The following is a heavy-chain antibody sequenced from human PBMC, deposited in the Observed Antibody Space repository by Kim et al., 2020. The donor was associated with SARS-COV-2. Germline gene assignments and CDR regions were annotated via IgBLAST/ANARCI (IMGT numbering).Heavy chain of an antibody. J-gene: IGHJ4*02. D-gene: IGHD5-18*01. CDR1: GFTFSIHS. V-gene: IGHV3-21*01. CDR3: ARGMRGFSYGKIDY. Sequence: GGSLRLSCAASGFTFSIHSMNWFRQAPGKGLEWLSSITTSGSNTYYADSLKGRFTISRDNAKNSLYLQMNSLGVEDMAVYYCARGMRGFSYGKIDYWGQGIVVIVSS. CDR2: ITTSGSNT.